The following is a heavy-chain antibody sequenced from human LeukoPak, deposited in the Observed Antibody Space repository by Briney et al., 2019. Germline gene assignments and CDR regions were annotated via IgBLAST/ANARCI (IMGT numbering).Heavy chain of an antibody. D-gene: IGHD6-19*01. J-gene: IGHJ5*02. Sequence: ASVKVSCKASGYTFTSYDINWVRQATGQGLEWMGWMNPNSGNTGYAQKFQGRVTMTRNTSISTAYMELSSLRSEDTAVHYCATEQWLVSRNWFDPWGQGTLVTVSS. CDR2: MNPNSGNT. V-gene: IGHV1-8*01. CDR1: GYTFTSYD. CDR3: ATEQWLVSRNWFDP.